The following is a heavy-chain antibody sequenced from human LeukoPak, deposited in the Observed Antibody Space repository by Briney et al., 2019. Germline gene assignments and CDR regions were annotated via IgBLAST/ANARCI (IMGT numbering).Heavy chain of an antibody. D-gene: IGHD4-17*01. Sequence: PGGSLRLSCAASGFTFSSYGMSWVRQAPGKGLEWVANIKQEGSEKYYVDSVKGRFTISRDNAKNSLYLQMNSLRAEDTAVYYCARDGYGDYVDFDYWGQGTLVTVSS. CDR3: ARDGYGDYVDFDY. CDR2: IKQEGSEK. J-gene: IGHJ4*02. CDR1: GFTFSSYG. V-gene: IGHV3-7*01.